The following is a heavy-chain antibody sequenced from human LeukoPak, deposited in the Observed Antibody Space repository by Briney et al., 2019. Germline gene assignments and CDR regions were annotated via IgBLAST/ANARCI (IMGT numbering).Heavy chain of an antibody. J-gene: IGHJ4*02. CDR3: ARGSMVRGVLSDY. V-gene: IGHV4-34*01. CDR2: INHSGST. D-gene: IGHD3-10*01. CDR1: GGSFSGYY. Sequence: SETLSLTCAAYGGSFSGYYWSWIRQPPGKGLEWIGEINHSGSTNYNPSLKSRVTISVDTSKNQFSLKLSSVTAADTAVYYCARGSMVRGVLSDYWGQGTLVTVSS.